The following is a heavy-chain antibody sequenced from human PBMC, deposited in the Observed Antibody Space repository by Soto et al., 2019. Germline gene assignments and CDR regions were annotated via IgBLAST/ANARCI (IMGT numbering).Heavy chain of an antibody. CDR1: RYTFTGYY. D-gene: IGHD3-22*01. J-gene: IGHJ4*02. Sequence: ASVKVSCKASRYTFTGYYMHWVRQAPGQGLEWMGWINPNSGRTNYAQKFQGRVTMTRDTSISTAYMELSRLRSDDTAVYYCARALPHSYYYARSGYSVECWGKGNLVTVSA. CDR3: ARALPHSYYYARSGYSVEC. V-gene: IGHV1-2*02. CDR2: INPNSGRT.